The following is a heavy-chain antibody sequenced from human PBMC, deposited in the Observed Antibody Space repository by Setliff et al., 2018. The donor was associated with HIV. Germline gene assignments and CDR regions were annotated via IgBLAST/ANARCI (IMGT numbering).Heavy chain of an antibody. Sequence: GGSLRLSCAASGFTFSNAWMSWVRQAPGKGLEWVGRIQTTNDGGRREYGAPVEGRFYISRDDSKNTLFLQMRGLKIEDTAVYFCTTDDGDPYHDSWSAYSLPPLWGRGTLVTVSS. J-gene: IGHJ4*02. CDR3: TTDDGDPYHDSWSAYSLPPL. CDR2: IQTTNDGGRR. V-gene: IGHV3-15*01. CDR1: GFTFSNAW. D-gene: IGHD3-3*01.